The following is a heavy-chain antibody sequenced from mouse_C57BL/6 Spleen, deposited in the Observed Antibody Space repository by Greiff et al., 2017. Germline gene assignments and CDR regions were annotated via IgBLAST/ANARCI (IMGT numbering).Heavy chain of an antibody. Sequence: EVQLQQSGAELVRPGASVKLSCTASGFNIKDDYMHWVKQRPEQGLEWIGWIDPENGDTKYASKFQGKATITAYTSSNTAYLQLSSLTSEDTAVYYCTTEDGLFAYWGQGTLVTVSA. CDR3: TTEDGLFAY. J-gene: IGHJ3*01. CDR1: GFNIKDDY. D-gene: IGHD2-3*01. CDR2: IDPENGDT. V-gene: IGHV14-4*01.